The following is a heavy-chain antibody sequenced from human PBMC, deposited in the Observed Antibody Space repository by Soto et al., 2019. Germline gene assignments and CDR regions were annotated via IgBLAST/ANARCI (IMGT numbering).Heavy chain of an antibody. CDR2: IYLGDSDT. V-gene: IGHV5-51*01. CDR1: GYTVTNYW. CDR3: ARGGVTVRTFDY. D-gene: IGHD3-16*02. Sequence: GESLKSSCKGSGYTVTNYWIGWVRQMPGKGLELMGIIYLGDSDTRYSPSFQGQVTISADKSISTAYLQWSSLQASDTAMYYCARGGVTVRTFDYWGQGTLLTVS. J-gene: IGHJ4*02.